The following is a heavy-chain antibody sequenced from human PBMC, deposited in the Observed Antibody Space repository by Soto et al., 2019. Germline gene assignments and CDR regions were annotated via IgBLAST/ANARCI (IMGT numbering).Heavy chain of an antibody. CDR1: GYTFTSYA. D-gene: IGHD2-15*01. CDR3: ARVSVGGYCSGGSCYLDAFDI. V-gene: IGHV1-3*01. Sequence: GASVKVSCKASGYTFTSYAMHWVRQAPGQRLEWMGWINAGNGNTKYSQKFQGRVTITRDTSASTAYMELSSLRSEDTAVYYCARVSVGGYCSGGSCYLDAFDIWGQGTMVTVSS. J-gene: IGHJ3*02. CDR2: INAGNGNT.